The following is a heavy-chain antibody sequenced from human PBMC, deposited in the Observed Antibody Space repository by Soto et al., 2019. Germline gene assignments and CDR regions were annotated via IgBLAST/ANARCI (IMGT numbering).Heavy chain of an antibody. Sequence: QVQLQESGPGLVKPSETLSLTCTVSGGSISTYYWTWLRQPPGKGLEWIGYVYYRGSTNYNPSLKSRVTILVDTSKNQFSLRLSSVTAADTAVYHCARTYYYGAGRWFFDLWGRGTLVTVSS. D-gene: IGHD3-10*01. V-gene: IGHV4-59*01. CDR2: VYYRGST. CDR1: GGSISTYY. J-gene: IGHJ2*01. CDR3: ARTYYYGAGRWFFDL.